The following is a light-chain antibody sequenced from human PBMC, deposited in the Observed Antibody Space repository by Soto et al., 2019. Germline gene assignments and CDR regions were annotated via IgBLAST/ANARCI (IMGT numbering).Light chain of an antibody. CDR1: QSLLHSNGDNY. CDR2: LVS. CDR3: IQALQTPHT. J-gene: IGKJ5*01. Sequence: DIVMTQSPLSLPVTPGEPASISCRSSQSLLHSNGDNYMDWYLQKPGQSPQLLIFLVSNRASGVXEXXSGSGSGTDFTLKISRVEAEDVGVDYCIQALQTPHTFGQGTRLEIK. V-gene: IGKV2-28*01.